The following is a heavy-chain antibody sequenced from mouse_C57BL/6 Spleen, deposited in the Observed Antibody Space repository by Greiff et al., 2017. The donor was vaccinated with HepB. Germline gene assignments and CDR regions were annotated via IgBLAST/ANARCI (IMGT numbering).Heavy chain of an antibody. CDR2: ISYDGSN. CDR3: ARDNDYFAY. V-gene: IGHV3-6*01. CDR1: GYSITSGYY. Sequence: EVQRVESGPGLVKPSQSLSLTCSVTGYSITSGYYWNWIRQFPGNKLEWMGYISYDGSNNYNPSLKNRISITRDTSKNQFFLKLNSVTTEDTATYYCARDNDYFAYWGQGTLVTVSA. D-gene: IGHD2-4*01. J-gene: IGHJ3*01.